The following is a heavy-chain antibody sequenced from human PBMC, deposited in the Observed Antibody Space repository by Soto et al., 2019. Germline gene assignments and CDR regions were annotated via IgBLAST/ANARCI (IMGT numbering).Heavy chain of an antibody. CDR3: AREGRATVTLIADY. CDR1: GYTFTSYG. Sequence: ASVKVSCKASGYTFTSYGISWVRQAPGQGLEWMGWISAYNGNTNYAQKLQGRVTMTTDTSTSTAYMELRSLRSDDTAVYFCAREGRATVTLIADYWGKGTLVTVSS. V-gene: IGHV1-18*01. J-gene: IGHJ4*02. D-gene: IGHD4-17*01. CDR2: ISAYNGNT.